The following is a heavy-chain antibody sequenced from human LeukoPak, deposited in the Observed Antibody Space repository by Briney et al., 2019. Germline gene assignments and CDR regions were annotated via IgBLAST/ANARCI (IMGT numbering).Heavy chain of an antibody. V-gene: IGHV3-7*01. Sequence: GGSLRLSCVASGFIFNNYWMSWVRQAPGKGLEWVANIKHDEIEKYYVDSVKGRFTISRGNAKNSLFLQMNSLRVEDTAIYYCTRVPYGDYWSSDYWGQGTLVTVSS. D-gene: IGHD4-17*01. J-gene: IGHJ4*02. CDR3: TRVPYGDYWSSDY. CDR1: GFIFNNYW. CDR2: IKHDEIEK.